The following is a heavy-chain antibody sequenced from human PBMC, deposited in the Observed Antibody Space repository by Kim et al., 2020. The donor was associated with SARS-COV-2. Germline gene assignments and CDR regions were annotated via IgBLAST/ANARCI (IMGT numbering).Heavy chain of an antibody. Sequence: AQKLQGRVTMTTDTSTSTAYMELRSLRSDDTAVYYCARVGWVVMDCFDYWGQGTLVTVSS. J-gene: IGHJ4*02. CDR3: ARVGWVVMDCFDY. V-gene: IGHV1-18*01. D-gene: IGHD2-21*01.